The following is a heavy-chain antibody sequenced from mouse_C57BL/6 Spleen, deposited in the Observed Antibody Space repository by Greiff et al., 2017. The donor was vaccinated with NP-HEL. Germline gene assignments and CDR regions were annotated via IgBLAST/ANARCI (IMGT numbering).Heavy chain of an antibody. J-gene: IGHJ2*01. D-gene: IGHD1-1*01. CDR3: ARGGTKVVAFVG. Sequence: VQLQQSGAELAKPGASVKLSCKASGYTFTSYWMHWVKQRPGQGLEWIGYINPCSGYTKYNQKFKDKATLTADNSSSTAYMQLGSLTDEESAFYYGARGGTKVVAFVGWGKGATLTVSS. CDR1: GYTFTSYW. CDR2: INPCSGYT. V-gene: IGHV1-7*01.